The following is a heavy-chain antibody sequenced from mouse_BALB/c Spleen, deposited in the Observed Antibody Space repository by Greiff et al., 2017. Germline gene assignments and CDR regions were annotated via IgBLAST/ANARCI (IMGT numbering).Heavy chain of an antibody. CDR3: ARGAYYDYDEGAWFAY. V-gene: IGHV14-3*02. Sequence: EVQLQQSGAELVKPGASVKLSCTASGFNIKDTYMHWVKQRPEQGLEWIGRIDPANGNTKYDPKFQGKATITADTSSNTAYLQLSSLTSEDTAVYYCARGAYYDYDEGAWFAYWGQGTLVTVSA. J-gene: IGHJ3*01. CDR2: IDPANGNT. CDR1: GFNIKDTY. D-gene: IGHD2-4*01.